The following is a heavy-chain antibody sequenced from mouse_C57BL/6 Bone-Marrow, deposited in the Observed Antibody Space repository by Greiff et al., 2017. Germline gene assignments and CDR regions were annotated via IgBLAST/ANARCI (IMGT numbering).Heavy chain of an antibody. J-gene: IGHJ3*01. CDR3: TTGNYLAWFAY. D-gene: IGHD5-5*01. Sequence: EVQLQQSGAELVRPGASVKLSCTASGFNIKDDYMHWVKQRPEQGLEWIGWLDPENGDTEYASKFQGKATITADTSSNTAYLQLSSLTSEDTAVYYCTTGNYLAWFAYWGQGTLVTVSA. CDR1: GFNIKDDY. CDR2: LDPENGDT. V-gene: IGHV14-4*01.